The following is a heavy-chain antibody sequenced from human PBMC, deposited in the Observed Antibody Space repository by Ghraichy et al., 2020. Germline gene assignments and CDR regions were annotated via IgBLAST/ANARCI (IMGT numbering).Heavy chain of an antibody. V-gene: IGHV3-23*01. Sequence: GGSLRLSCEASGFTFKYYAMTWVRQAPGKGLEWVSTINGRGFDTHYADSVKGRFTISRDNSKNSLYLQLNSLRADDTALYFCAKEGLWFGDNWFDPWGQGTLVIVSS. CDR2: INGRGFDT. CDR3: AKEGLWFGDNWFDP. J-gene: IGHJ5*02. D-gene: IGHD3-10*01. CDR1: GFTFKYYA.